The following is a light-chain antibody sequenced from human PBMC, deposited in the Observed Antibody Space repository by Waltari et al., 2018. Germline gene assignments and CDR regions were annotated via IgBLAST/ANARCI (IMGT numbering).Light chain of an antibody. Sequence: DIQMTQSPSSLSASVGDRVTIICRASQTITSYLNWYQQKPGKAPKLLIYGASILQSGVPSRFSGSGSGTDFTLTISSLQPEDFATYFCQQSDRTPRLFTFGPGTKVDVK. CDR3: QQSDRTPRLFT. J-gene: IGKJ3*01. V-gene: IGKV1-39*01. CDR2: GAS. CDR1: QTITSY.